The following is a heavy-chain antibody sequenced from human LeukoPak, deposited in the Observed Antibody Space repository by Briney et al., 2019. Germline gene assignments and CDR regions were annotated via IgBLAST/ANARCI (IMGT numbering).Heavy chain of an antibody. J-gene: IGHJ4*02. CDR1: PVTFGTSA. D-gene: IGHD2-15*01. Sequence: PGGSLRLSCVGSPVTFGTSAMSWVRQAPGKGLEWVSAVSAGGTNTYYADSVEGRFTISRDNSKDTLYLHMDSLRVEDTAQYFCGRISCSGGTCYDYFDDWGQGTLVTVSS. CDR3: GRISCSGGTCYDYFDD. V-gene: IGHV3-23*01. CDR2: VSAGGTNT.